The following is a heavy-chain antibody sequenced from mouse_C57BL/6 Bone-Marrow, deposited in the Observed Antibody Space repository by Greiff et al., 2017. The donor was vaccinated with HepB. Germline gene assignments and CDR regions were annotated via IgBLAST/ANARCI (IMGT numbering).Heavy chain of an antibody. V-gene: IGHV1-50*01. CDR3: ARGGLRAWFAY. J-gene: IGHJ3*01. CDR1: GYTFTSYW. CDR2: IDPSDSYT. Sequence: VKLQQPGAELVKPGASVKLSCKASGYTFTSYWMQWVKQRPGQGLEWIGEIDPSDSYTNYNQKFKGKATLTVDTSSSTAYMQLSSLTSEDSAVYYCARGGLRAWFAYWGQGTLVTVSA. D-gene: IGHD2-4*01.